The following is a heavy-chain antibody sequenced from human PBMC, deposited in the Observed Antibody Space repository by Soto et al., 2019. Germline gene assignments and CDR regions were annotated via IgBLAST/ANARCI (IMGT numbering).Heavy chain of an antibody. V-gene: IGHV1-3*01. D-gene: IGHD2-15*01. Sequence: ASGKVSCKASGYTFTSYAMHWVRQAPGQRLEWMGWINAGNGNTKYSQKFQGRVTITRDTSASTAYMELSSLRSEDTAVYYCARAPSVVVAATNNWFDPWGQGTLVTVSS. CDR2: INAGNGNT. CDR1: GYTFTSYA. CDR3: ARAPSVVVAATNNWFDP. J-gene: IGHJ5*02.